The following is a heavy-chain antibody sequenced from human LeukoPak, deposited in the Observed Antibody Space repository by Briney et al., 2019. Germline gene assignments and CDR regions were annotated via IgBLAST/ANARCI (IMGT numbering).Heavy chain of an antibody. CDR1: GDTFINYG. D-gene: IGHD2-2*02. Sequence: GSSVKVSCKASGDTFINYGVSWVRQAPGKGLEWMGGFDPEDGETIYAQKFQGRVTMTEDTSTDTAYMELSSLRSEDTAVYYCATDYCSSTSCYTLDPWGREPWSPSPQ. CDR2: FDPEDGET. V-gene: IGHV1-24*01. CDR3: ATDYCSSTSCYTLDP. J-gene: IGHJ5*02.